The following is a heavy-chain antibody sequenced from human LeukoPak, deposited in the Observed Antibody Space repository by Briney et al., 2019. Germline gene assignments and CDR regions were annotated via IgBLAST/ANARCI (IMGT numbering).Heavy chain of an antibody. Sequence: SGGSLRLSCAPPGFSFNTFGMHWVRQAPGKGLEWEALMWYEGSNNHYAGSVRGRFTISRDNSKNTLYLQMDILRAEDTAVYYGARYCGGGDCYTGLDSWGQGTLVTVSS. D-gene: IGHD2-21*02. CDR2: MWYEGSNN. CDR3: ARYCGGGDCYTGLDS. J-gene: IGHJ4*02. CDR1: GFSFNTFG. V-gene: IGHV3-33*01.